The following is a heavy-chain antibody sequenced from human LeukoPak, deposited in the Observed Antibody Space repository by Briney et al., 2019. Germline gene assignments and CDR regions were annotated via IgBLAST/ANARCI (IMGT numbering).Heavy chain of an antibody. V-gene: IGHV5-51*01. Sequence: GESLKISCKGSGYDFFYYWIGWVRQMPGKGLEWMGIIYPGDSETRYSPSFQGQVTISADKSFSTAYLQWSSLKASDTAMYYCVRKMTLGCFDPWGQGTLVTVSS. CDR2: IYPGDSET. CDR3: VRKMTLGCFDP. D-gene: IGHD3-16*01. J-gene: IGHJ5*02. CDR1: GYDFFYYW.